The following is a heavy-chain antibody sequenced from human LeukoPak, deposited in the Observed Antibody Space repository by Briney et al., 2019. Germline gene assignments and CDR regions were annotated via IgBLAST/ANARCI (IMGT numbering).Heavy chain of an antibody. Sequence: GPSVKVSCKASGGTFSSYAISWVRQAPGQGLEWMGRIIPILGIANYAQKFQGRVTITADKSTSTAYMELSSLRSEDTAVYYCATSIVVVTAIRGYFDYWGQGTLVTVSS. CDR3: ATSIVVVTAIRGYFDY. CDR1: GGTFSSYA. J-gene: IGHJ4*02. D-gene: IGHD2-21*02. V-gene: IGHV1-69*04. CDR2: IIPILGIA.